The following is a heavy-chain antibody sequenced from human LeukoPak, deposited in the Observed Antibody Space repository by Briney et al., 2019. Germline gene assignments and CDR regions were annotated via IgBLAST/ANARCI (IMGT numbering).Heavy chain of an antibody. CDR2: IYYSGST. Sequence: SETLSLTCTVSGGSISSYYWSWIRQPSGKGLEWIGYIYYSGSTYYNPSLKSRVTISVDTSKNQFSLKLSSVTAADTAVYYCAKWGAAAGYFDYWGQGTLVTVSS. V-gene: IGHV4-59*12. CDR3: AKWGAAAGYFDY. CDR1: GGSISSYY. J-gene: IGHJ4*02. D-gene: IGHD6-13*01.